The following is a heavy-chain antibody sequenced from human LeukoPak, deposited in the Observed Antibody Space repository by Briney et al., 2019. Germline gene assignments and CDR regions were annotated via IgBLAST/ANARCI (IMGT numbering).Heavy chain of an antibody. CDR1: GFTFSSYW. CDR2: ISGDGSST. CDR3: ARQSSSGNYRWFDP. J-gene: IGHJ5*02. Sequence: GGSLRLSCAASGFTFSSYWMHWVRQAPGKGLVWVSRISGDGSSTSYADSVKGRFTISRDNAKNTLYLQMNSLRAEDTAVYYCARQSSSGNYRWFDPWGQGTLVTVSS. D-gene: IGHD3-16*02. V-gene: IGHV3-74*01.